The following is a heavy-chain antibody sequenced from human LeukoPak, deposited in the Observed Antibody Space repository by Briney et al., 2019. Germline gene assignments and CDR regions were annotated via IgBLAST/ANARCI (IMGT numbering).Heavy chain of an antibody. D-gene: IGHD1-26*01. V-gene: IGHV3-23*01. Sequence: GGSLRLSCAASAFAFSTYAMSWVRQAPGKGLEWVSVIGRSGGGTYYADSVKGRFTISRDNSKNTLYLQMNSLRAEDTAVYYCAKDPIFSGSYGVFDSWGQGTLVTVSS. CDR1: AFAFSTYA. CDR3: AKDPIFSGSYGVFDS. CDR2: IGRSGGGT. J-gene: IGHJ4*02.